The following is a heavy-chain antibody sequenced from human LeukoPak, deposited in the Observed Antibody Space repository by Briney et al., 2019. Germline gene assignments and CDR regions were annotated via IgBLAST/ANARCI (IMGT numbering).Heavy chain of an antibody. V-gene: IGHV4-59*08. CDR2: ISYNGYT. D-gene: IGHD3-10*01. J-gene: IGHJ4*02. Sequence: SETLSFTCFVSGDSISPYYSSWNRQPPGKGLEWIGYISYNGYTNYNPSLKSRVTISVATSKSKCSLKLSSVTASDTAVYYCALHHDDYGSGSYEYWGQGTLVTVSS. CDR1: GDSISPYY. CDR3: ALHHDDYGSGSYEY.